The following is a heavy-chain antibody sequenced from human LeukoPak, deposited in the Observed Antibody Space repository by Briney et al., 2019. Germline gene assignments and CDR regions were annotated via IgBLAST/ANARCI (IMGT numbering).Heavy chain of an antibody. V-gene: IGHV1-69*13. CDR3: ARASFAYYYGSGSPKDAFDI. CDR1: GGTFSSYA. CDR2: IIPIFGTA. D-gene: IGHD3-10*01. J-gene: IGHJ3*02. Sequence: SVKVSCKASGGTFSSYAISWVRQAPGQGLEWVGGIIPIFGTANYAQKFQGRVTITADESTSTAYMELSSLRSEDTAVYYCARASFAYYYGSGSPKDAFDIWGQGTMVTVSS.